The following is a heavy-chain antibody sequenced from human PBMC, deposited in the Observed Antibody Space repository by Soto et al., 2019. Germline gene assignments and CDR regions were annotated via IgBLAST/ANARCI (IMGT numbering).Heavy chain of an antibody. CDR2: INPSGGST. Sequence: GASVKVSCKASGYTFTSYYMHWVRQAPGQGLEWMGIINPSGGSTSYAQKFQGRVTMTRDTSTSTVYMELSSLRSEDTAVYYCASRGYYGSGSYLPDYWGQGTLVTVSS. CDR1: GYTFTSYY. CDR3: ASRGYYGSGSYLPDY. D-gene: IGHD3-10*01. V-gene: IGHV1-46*03. J-gene: IGHJ4*02.